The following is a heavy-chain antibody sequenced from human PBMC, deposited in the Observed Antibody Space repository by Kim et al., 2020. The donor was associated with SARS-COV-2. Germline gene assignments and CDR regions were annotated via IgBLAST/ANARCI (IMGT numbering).Heavy chain of an antibody. CDR3: ARDNSAYDY. CDR1: GYTFTNYG. CDR2: INVATGNR. V-gene: IGHV1-3*01. J-gene: IGHJ4*02. Sequence: ASVKVSCKASGYTFTNYGIHWVRQAPGQRPEWMGWINVATGNRGYSQKFLGRVTNTRDTSANTAYMELSSLRSEDTAVYYCARDNSAYDYWGQGTLVTVSS.